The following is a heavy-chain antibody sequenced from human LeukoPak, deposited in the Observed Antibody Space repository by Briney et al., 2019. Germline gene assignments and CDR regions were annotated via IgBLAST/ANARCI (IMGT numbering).Heavy chain of an antibody. Sequence: GGSLRLSCAASGFIFSTYGMHWVRQAPGKGLEWVAFIRYDGSNKYYADSVKGRFTISRDSTKNTLDLQMNSLRAEDTAVYYCAKDSASGGWPYYFDYWGQGTLVTVSS. J-gene: IGHJ4*02. D-gene: IGHD6-19*01. CDR2: IRYDGSNK. CDR1: GFIFSTYG. V-gene: IGHV3-30*02. CDR3: AKDSASGGWPYYFDY.